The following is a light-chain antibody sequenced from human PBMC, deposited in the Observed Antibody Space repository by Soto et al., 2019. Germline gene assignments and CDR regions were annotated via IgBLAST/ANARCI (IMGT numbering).Light chain of an antibody. V-gene: IGKV1-5*03. Sequence: DIQMTQSPSTLSASVGDRVSITCRARQTINNLMAWYQQKPGQAPKLLIYKASNLETGVPSRFSGSGSGTEFTLTISSLQPADFATYYCQQYSSYPSLTFGGGTKVDI. CDR1: QTINNL. J-gene: IGKJ4*01. CDR3: QQYSSYPSLT. CDR2: KAS.